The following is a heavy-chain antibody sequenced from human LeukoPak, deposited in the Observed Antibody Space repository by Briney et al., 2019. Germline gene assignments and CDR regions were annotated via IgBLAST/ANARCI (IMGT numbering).Heavy chain of an antibody. CDR1: GFTFDDYG. Sequence: SGGSLRLSCAASGFTFDDYGMTWVRQAPGKGLEWVSGLNWNAGSIGYADSVKGRFTISRDNAKNSVYLQMNSLRAEDTALYYCARGAGGVDYWGQGTLVTVSS. CDR3: ARGAGGVDY. J-gene: IGHJ4*02. CDR2: LNWNAGSI. D-gene: IGHD1-26*01. V-gene: IGHV3-20*04.